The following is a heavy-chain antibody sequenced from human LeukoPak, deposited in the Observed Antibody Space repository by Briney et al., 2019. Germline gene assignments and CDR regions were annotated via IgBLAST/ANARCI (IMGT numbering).Heavy chain of an antibody. CDR2: ISSTSSYI. Sequence: GGSLRLSCAASGVIFNNAWMSWVRQAPGKGLEWVSSISSTSSYIYYADSVRGRFTISRDNAKNSLYLQMNSLRAEDTAVYYCARARGAFGSGSYSDYWGQGTLVTVSS. J-gene: IGHJ4*02. V-gene: IGHV3-21*01. D-gene: IGHD3-10*01. CDR1: GVIFNNAW. CDR3: ARARGAFGSGSYSDY.